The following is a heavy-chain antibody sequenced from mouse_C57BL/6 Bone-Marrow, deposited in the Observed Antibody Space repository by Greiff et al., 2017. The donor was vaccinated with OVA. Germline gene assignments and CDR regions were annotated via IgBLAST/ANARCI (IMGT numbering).Heavy chain of an antibody. J-gene: IGHJ3*01. CDR2: ISGGGSCP. CDR3: ARDRYYGPFAY. Sequence: EVMLVESGGGLVKPGGSLKLSCAASGFNFSSYAMSWVRQTPETRLEWVATISGGGSCPYYPDNVTGRFTISRDNAKNSLYLQMSHLKSEDTAMYYCARDRYYGPFAYWGPGTLVTVSA. D-gene: IGHD1-1*01. CDR1: GFNFSSYA. V-gene: IGHV5-4*01.